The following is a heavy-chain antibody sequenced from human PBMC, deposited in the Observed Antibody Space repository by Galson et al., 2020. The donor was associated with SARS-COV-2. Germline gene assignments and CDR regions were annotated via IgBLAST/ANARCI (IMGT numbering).Heavy chain of an antibody. Sequence: SETLSLTCSVSGDSIGRKNSYWGWSRQSPGTGLEWIASVFDGGSPYYNPSLKSRVTTSMDTSKNQFSLKVASVTAADTAVYHCARVGGGPSYFFDYWGQGLLVAVSS. CDR3: ARVGGGPSYFFDY. CDR2: VFDGGSP. V-gene: IGHV4-39*01. J-gene: IGHJ4*02. CDR1: GDSIGRKNSY. D-gene: IGHD3-16*01.